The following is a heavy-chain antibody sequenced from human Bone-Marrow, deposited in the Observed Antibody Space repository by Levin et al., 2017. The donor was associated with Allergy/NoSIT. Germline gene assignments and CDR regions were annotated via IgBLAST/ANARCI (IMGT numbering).Heavy chain of an antibody. CDR1: GFTFTSYA. Sequence: PGGSLRLSCAASGFTFTSYAIGWVRQAPGKGLEWVSTISSSGNSAYYADTVKGRFAISRDNSKNTLYLQLNSLRAEDTAVYYCAKAPGYGFWSGYYTFYFDFWGQGALVTVSS. D-gene: IGHD3-3*01. V-gene: IGHV3-23*05. CDR3: AKAPGYGFWSGYYTFYFDF. J-gene: IGHJ4*02. CDR2: ISSSGNSA.